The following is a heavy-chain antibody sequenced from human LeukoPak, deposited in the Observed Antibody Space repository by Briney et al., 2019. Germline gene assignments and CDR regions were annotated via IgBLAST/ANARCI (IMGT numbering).Heavy chain of an antibody. CDR1: GFTFSIAW. V-gene: IGHV3-15*01. J-gene: IGHJ4*02. CDR2: IKSKSAGGTT. D-gene: IGHD4-23*01. Sequence: PGGSLRLSCAASGFTFSIAWMSWVRQAPGTGLEWVGRIKSKSAGGTTDYATLVKGRFTMSRDDSKNTLYLQMNSLKTEDTAVYYCTTALHDYGGNIVDYWGQGTLVTVSS. CDR3: TTALHDYGGNIVDY.